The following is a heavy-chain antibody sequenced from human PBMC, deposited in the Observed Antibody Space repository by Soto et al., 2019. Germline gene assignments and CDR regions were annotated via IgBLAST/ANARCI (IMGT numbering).Heavy chain of an antibody. CDR2: INAGNGNT. D-gene: IGHD1-26*01. CDR1: GYTFTSYA. V-gene: IGHV1-3*01. J-gene: IGHJ6*02. Sequence: GASVKVSCKASGYTFTSYAMHWVRQAPGQRLEWMGWINAGNGNTKYSQKFQGRVTITRDTSASTAYMELSSLRSEDTAVYYCARGRSYCLKGGFYYYYGMDVWGQGTTVTVSS. CDR3: ARGRSYCLKGGFYYYYGMDV.